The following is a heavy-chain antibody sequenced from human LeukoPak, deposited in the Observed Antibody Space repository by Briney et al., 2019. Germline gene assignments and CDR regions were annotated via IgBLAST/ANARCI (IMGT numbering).Heavy chain of an antibody. D-gene: IGHD2-2*01. V-gene: IGHV3-21*01. CDR2: ISSSSSYI. CDR1: GFTFSSYS. Sequence: GRSLRLSCAASGFTFSSYSMNWVRQAPGKGLEWVSSISSSSSYIYYADSVKGRFTISRDNAKNSLYLQMNSLRAEDTAVYYCARYMLGYCSSTSCNNWYFDLWGRGTLVTVSS. J-gene: IGHJ2*01. CDR3: ARYMLGYCSSTSCNNWYFDL.